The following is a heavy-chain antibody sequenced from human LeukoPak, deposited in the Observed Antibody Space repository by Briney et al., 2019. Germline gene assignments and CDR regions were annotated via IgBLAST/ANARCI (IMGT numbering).Heavy chain of an antibody. CDR1: GYTFTAYY. J-gene: IGHJ4*02. D-gene: IGHD3-22*01. Sequence: GASVKVSCKASGYTFTAYYMHWVRQAPGQGLEWMGWISPNSGATNYAQKFQGRVTMTRDTSISTAYMELSRLRSDDTAVYYCARDLQSSSGYYYVVGYWGQGALVTVSS. CDR3: ARDLQSSSGYYYVVGY. CDR2: ISPNSGAT. V-gene: IGHV1-2*02.